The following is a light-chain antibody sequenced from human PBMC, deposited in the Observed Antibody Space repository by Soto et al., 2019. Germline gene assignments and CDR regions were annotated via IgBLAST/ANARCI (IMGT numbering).Light chain of an antibody. CDR1: QSLGDRT. CDR2: GAS. CDR3: QRYGASASWT. J-gene: IGKJ1*01. V-gene: IGKV3-20*01. Sequence: EIVLTQSPGTLSLSPEDRATLSCRASQSLGDRTLAWYQQRPGQAPRLLIYGASVRATGIPDRFSGSESGTDFTLTISRLEPEDFAVYYCQRYGASASWTFGQGTKVDIK.